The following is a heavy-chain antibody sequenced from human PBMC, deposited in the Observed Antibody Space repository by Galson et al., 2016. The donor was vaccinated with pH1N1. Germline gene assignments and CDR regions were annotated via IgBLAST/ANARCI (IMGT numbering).Heavy chain of an antibody. CDR1: RFTFSGFW. Sequence: SLRLSCAASRFTFSGFWMSWVRQAPAKGLEWVASIKRDASEKYYLDSAKGRWTISRDNVKNSLFLQLNNLRVDDTAVYYCVRLVDDAVTGYPLHFDFWGQGALVTVST. CDR3: VRLVDDAVTGYPLHFDF. CDR2: IKRDASEK. V-gene: IGHV3-7*01. J-gene: IGHJ4*02. D-gene: IGHD3-9*01.